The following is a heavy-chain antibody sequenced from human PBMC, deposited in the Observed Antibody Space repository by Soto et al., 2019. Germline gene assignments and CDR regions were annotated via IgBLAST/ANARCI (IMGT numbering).Heavy chain of an antibody. V-gene: IGHV3-48*02. J-gene: IGHJ6*02. D-gene: IGHD2-15*01. CDR1: GFTFKRHS. CDR2: IDSSGDST. CDR3: ARVQFVDLFFINRDLYRMDG. Sequence: EVQLVESGGGLVQPGGSLRLSCSSSGFTFKRHSMNWVRQAPGKGLEWIARIDSSGDSTYYADSVKGRFAVSRDNANSSLFLQMNRLRDEDTAVYYCARVQFVDLFFINRDLYRMDGWCQGTTVVVSS.